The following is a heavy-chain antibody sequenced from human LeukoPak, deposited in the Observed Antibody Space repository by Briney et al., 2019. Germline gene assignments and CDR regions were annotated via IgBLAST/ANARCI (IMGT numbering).Heavy chain of an antibody. D-gene: IGHD3-10*01. V-gene: IGHV4-39*07. CDR3: ARNSGVFQYFDY. J-gene: IGHJ4*02. CDR2: IYYSGST. CDR1: GFTFSSYW. Sequence: GSLRLSCAASGFTFSSYWMSWVRQPPGKGLEWIGSIYYSGSTYYNPSLKSRVTISVDTSKNQFSLKLSSVTAADTAVYCCARNSGVFQYFDYWGQGTLVTVSS.